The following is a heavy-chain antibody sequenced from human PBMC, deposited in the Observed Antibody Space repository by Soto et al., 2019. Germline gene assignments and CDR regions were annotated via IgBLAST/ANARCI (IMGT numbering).Heavy chain of an antibody. Sequence: EVQLVESGGGLVKPGGSLRLSCVASDSTFSSYSMNWVRQAPGRGLEWVSSISSRSSVIFYAESMRGRFTISRDNAKNSLYLQMNSLGAEDTAVYYCLIGGRGYTKDDTLDIWGQGTMVTVSS. CDR1: DSTFSSYS. CDR3: LIGGRGYTKDDTLDI. CDR2: ISSRSSVI. J-gene: IGHJ3*02. D-gene: IGHD2-2*02. V-gene: IGHV3-21*01.